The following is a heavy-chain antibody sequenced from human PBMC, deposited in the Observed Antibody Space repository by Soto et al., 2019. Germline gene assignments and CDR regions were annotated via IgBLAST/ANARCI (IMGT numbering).Heavy chain of an antibody. D-gene: IGHD5-18*01. J-gene: IGHJ6*02. CDR2: INPNNGNT. V-gene: IGHV1-46*01. Sequence: ASVKVSCKASGYTFTSYYMHWVRQAPGQGLEWMGMINPNNGNTSYAQKLQGRVTMTTDTSTSTAYMELRSLRSDDTAVYYCARDRYMVTPHYYGMDVWGQGTTVTVSS. CDR3: ARDRYMVTPHYYGMDV. CDR1: GYTFTSYY.